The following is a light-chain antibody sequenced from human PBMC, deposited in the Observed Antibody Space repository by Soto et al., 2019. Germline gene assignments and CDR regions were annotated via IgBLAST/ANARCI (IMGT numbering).Light chain of an antibody. Sequence: EIVLTQSPATLSLSPGERATLSCRASQSVGGSLAWYQQKPGQAPRLLIYDASKRATGIPARFSGSGSGTDFTLTISGLEPGDFAVYYCQHRANWPLTFGGGTKVDIK. V-gene: IGKV3-11*01. J-gene: IGKJ4*01. CDR1: QSVGGS. CDR2: DAS. CDR3: QHRANWPLT.